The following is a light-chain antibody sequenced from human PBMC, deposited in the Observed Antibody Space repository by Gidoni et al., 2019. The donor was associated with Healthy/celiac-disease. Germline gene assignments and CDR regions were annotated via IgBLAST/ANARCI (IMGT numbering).Light chain of an antibody. Sequence: SSDLTQVPAVSVALGQTVRITCQGDSLSSSYASWYQQKPGQAPVLVIYGKNNRPSGIPDRFSGSSSENTDSLTITGAQAEEEADDYCNSRDSSGNHVVFGGGTKLTVL. J-gene: IGLJ2*01. CDR3: NSRDSSGNHVV. CDR2: GKN. V-gene: IGLV3-19*01. CDR1: SLSSSY.